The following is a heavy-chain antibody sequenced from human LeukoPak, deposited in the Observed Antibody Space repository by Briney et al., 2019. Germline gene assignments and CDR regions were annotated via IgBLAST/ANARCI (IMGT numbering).Heavy chain of an antibody. Sequence: GGSLRLSCAASGFLVSSYSMHWVRQAPGKGLEFVSAISKNGENTYYANSVKGRFTISRDISKNTLYLQMGSLRPDDMAVYYCARVDSGSACASWGQGILVTVSS. CDR1: GFLVSSYS. D-gene: IGHD6-19*01. CDR3: ARVDSGSACAS. CDR2: ISKNGENT. V-gene: IGHV3-64*01. J-gene: IGHJ1*01.